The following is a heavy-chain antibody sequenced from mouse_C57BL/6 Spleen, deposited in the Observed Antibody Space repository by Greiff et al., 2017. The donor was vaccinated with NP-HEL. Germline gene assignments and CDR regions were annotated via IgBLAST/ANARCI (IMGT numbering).Heavy chain of an antibody. CDR2: INPSSGYT. D-gene: IGHD1-1*01. CDR1: GYTFTSYW. Sequence: VQLQQSGAELAKPGASVKLSCKASGYTFTSYWMHWVKQRPGQGLAWIGYINPSSGYTKYNQKFKDKATLTAEKSSSTAYMQLSSLTYEDSAVYYCARFDGSSYWYVDFWGTGTTVTVSS. V-gene: IGHV1-7*01. CDR3: ARFDGSSYWYVDF. J-gene: IGHJ1*03.